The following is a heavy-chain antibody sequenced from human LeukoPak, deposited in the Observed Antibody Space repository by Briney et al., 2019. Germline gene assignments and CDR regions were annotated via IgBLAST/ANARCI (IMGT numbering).Heavy chain of an antibody. CDR2: IYPGDSDT. D-gene: IGHD6-6*01. J-gene: IGHJ6*02. CDR1: GYSFTSYW. CDR3: ARSGLVSYYYYYGMDV. Sequence: GESLKISCKGSGYSFTSYWIGWVRQMPGKGLEWMGIIYPGDSDTRYSPSFQGQVTISADKSISTAYLQWSSLKASDTAMYYCARSGLVSYYYYYGMDVWGQGTTVTVPS. V-gene: IGHV5-51*01.